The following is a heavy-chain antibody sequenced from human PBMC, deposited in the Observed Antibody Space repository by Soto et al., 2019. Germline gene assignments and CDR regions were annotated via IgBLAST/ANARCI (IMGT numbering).Heavy chain of an antibody. CDR2: ISYDGTNK. CDR1: GVTFSXYG. D-gene: IGHD5-12*01. J-gene: IGHJ4*02. V-gene: IGHV3-30*18. Sequence: QVQLVXSGGGVVQPGRSLXLSCAASGVTFSXYGMHWVXQXPXXXXXXVAVISYDGTNKYYADSVKGRFTISRDDSKNTLYLQMNSLRPEDTAVYYCAKEKATXGXSFLVDYWGQGTLVTVSS. CDR3: AKEKATXGXSFLVDY.